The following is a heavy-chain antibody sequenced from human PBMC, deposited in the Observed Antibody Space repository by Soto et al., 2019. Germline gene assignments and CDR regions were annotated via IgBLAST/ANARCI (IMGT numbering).Heavy chain of an antibody. CDR2: INGDSTTI. V-gene: IGHV3-74*01. Sequence: GGSLRLSCAASGYTFSPFWMHWVRQAPGKGLVWVSHINGDSTTILYADSVRGRFTISRDNAKNTLYLQMNSLKGDDTAVYYCVRDRGNPDSFNVWGRGTMVTV. CDR3: VRDRGNPDSFNV. D-gene: IGHD3-10*01. J-gene: IGHJ3*01. CDR1: GYTFSPFW.